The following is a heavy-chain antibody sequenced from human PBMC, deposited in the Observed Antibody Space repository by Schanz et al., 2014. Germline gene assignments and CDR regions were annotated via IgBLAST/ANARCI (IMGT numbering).Heavy chain of an antibody. CDR3: ATDYSGGGCHI. CDR2: VSHDGFTK. Sequence: LVESGGGVVQPGRSLRLSCVASGFSFSGFAVHWVRQAPGKGLEWVSIVSHDGFTKHYADSVRGRFTLSRDNSKNTVYLQMNSLRAEDTALYFCATDYSGGGCHIWGQGTMVTVSS. CDR1: GFSFSGFA. J-gene: IGHJ3*02. V-gene: IGHV3-30*04. D-gene: IGHD6-19*01.